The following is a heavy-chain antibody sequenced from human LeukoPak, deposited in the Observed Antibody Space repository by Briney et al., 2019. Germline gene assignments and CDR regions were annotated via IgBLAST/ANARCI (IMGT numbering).Heavy chain of an antibody. CDR1: GFTFSSYS. CDR3: ARETPRTGMIVVVITTAFDY. D-gene: IGHD3-22*01. J-gene: IGHJ4*02. CDR2: ISSSSSTI. V-gene: IGHV3-48*04. Sequence: GGSLRLSCAASGFTFSSYSMNWVRQAPGKGLEWVSYISSSSSTIYYADSVKGRFTISRDNAKNSLYLQMNSLRAEDTAVYYCARETPRTGMIVVVITTAFDYWGQGTLVTVSS.